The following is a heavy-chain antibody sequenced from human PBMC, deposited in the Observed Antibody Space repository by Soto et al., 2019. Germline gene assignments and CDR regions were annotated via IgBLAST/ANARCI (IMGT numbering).Heavy chain of an antibody. CDR2: IYYTGTT. CDR3: AREGHSSWEWLDP. Sequence: SETLSLTCTVSCDSLIAGVYYWSWLREFAGKALEWIGFIYYTGTTYYNPSLRSRITMSVDTYKNQFYLEVTSLTVADTAIYFCAREGHSSWEWLDPRGQAIPVTVS. V-gene: IGHV4-30-4*01. D-gene: IGHD5-12*01. CDR1: CDSLIAGVYY. J-gene: IGHJ5*02.